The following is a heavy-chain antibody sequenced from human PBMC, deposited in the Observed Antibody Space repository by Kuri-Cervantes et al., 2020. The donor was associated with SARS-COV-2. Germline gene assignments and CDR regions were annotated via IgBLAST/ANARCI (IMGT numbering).Heavy chain of an antibody. D-gene: IGHD3-3*01. CDR1: GYTFSNYA. V-gene: IGHV1-8*03. Sequence: ASVKVSCKASGYTFSNYAVSWVRQAPGQGLEWMGWMHPNSGNTGYAQKFQGRVTITRNTSISTAYMELSSPRSEDTAVYYCAIYEFWSGYSLHWGQGTLVTVSS. CDR2: MHPNSGNT. J-gene: IGHJ4*02. CDR3: AIYEFWSGYSLH.